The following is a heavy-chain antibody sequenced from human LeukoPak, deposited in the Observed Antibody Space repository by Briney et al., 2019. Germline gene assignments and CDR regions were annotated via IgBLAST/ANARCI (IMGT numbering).Heavy chain of an antibody. Sequence: ASETLSLTCTVSGGSISSYYWSWIRQPPGKGLEWIGYIYYSGSTYYNPSLKSRVTISVDTSKNQFSLKLSSVTAADTAVYYCARLILGGYFDWLNPTYYFDYWGQGTLVTVSS. J-gene: IGHJ4*02. D-gene: IGHD3-9*01. CDR2: IYYSGST. V-gene: IGHV4-59*08. CDR1: GGSISSYY. CDR3: ARLILGGYFDWLNPTYYFDY.